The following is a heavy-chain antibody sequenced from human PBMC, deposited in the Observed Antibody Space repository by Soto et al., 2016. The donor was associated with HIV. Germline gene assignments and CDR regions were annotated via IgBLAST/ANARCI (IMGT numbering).Heavy chain of an antibody. CDR1: GGSISSGSYY. V-gene: IGHV4-61*02. D-gene: IGHD3-3*01. Sequence: QVQLLESGPGLVKPSQTLSLTCTVSGGSISSGSYYWSWIRQPAGKGLEWIGRIYTSGXNQLQPLLKSRVTISVDTSKNQFSLKLSSVTAADTAVYYCAREHVFFGVATTYFDYVGQGTLVTVSS. CDR2: IYTSGXN. CDR3: AREHVFFGVATTYFDY. J-gene: IGHJ4*02.